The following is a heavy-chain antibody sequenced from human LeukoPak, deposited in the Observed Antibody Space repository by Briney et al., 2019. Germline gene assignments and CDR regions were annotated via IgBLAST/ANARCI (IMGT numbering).Heavy chain of an antibody. Sequence: GGSLRLSCAASGFTFSSYAMSWVRQAPGKELEWVSAISGSGGSTYCADSVKGRFTISRDNSKNTLCLQMNSLRAEDTAVYYCAKDNTMIVVVAPFDYWGQGTLVTVSS. CDR3: AKDNTMIVVVAPFDY. J-gene: IGHJ4*02. CDR2: ISGSGGST. CDR1: GFTFSSYA. D-gene: IGHD3-22*01. V-gene: IGHV3-23*01.